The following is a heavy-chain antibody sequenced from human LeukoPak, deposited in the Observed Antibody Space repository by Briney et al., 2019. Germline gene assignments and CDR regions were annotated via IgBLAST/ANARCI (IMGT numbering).Heavy chain of an antibody. Sequence: PSETLSLTCAVYGGSLSGYYSSWIRQPPGKGREWIGEINHSVSTTYNPSLKSRVTISVATSKNQISLKLSSVTAADTAVYYCARGRGCSGGSCQGWFDPWGQGTLVTVSS. CDR3: ARGRGCSGGSCQGWFDP. CDR2: INHSVST. D-gene: IGHD2-15*01. J-gene: IGHJ5*02. V-gene: IGHV4-34*01. CDR1: GGSLSGYY.